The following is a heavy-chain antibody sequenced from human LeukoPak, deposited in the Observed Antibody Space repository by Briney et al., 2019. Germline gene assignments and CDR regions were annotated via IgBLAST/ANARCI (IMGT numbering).Heavy chain of an antibody. D-gene: IGHD4-17*01. Sequence: PGGSLRLSCAASGFTFSNYPMTCVRQAPGKGLEWVSVISGSGGNTYYADSVKGRFTISRDDSKNTLYLQMNSLRAEETAVYYCANGNNGDYVRLDYWGRGPLVTVSS. CDR3: ANGNNGDYVRLDY. CDR1: GFTFSNYP. CDR2: ISGSGGNT. V-gene: IGHV3-23*01. J-gene: IGHJ4*02.